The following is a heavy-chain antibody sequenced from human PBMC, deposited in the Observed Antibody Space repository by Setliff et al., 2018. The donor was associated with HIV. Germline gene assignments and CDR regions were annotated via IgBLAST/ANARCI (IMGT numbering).Heavy chain of an antibody. CDR1: RHNFKTYA. CDR2: IIPMFGSA. D-gene: IGHD3-10*01. CDR3: ARGLSGAGDKY. J-gene: IGHJ4*02. V-gene: IGHV1-69*06. Sequence: SVKVSCKASRHNFKTYAFSWVRQAPGQGLEWVGGIIPMFGSANYAQKFQGRVNITADTFTSTAYMELSGLRSEDTALYYCARGLSGAGDKYWGQGTLVTVSS.